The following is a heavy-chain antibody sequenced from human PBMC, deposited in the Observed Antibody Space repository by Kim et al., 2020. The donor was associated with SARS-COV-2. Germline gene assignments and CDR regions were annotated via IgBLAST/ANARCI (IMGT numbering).Heavy chain of an antibody. CDR2: ISSTGKTL. Sequence: GGSLRLSCVASEFSFSDYYMSWIRQAPGKGLEWVSYISSTGKTLDYADSVKGRFTISRDIASNSLYLHMNSLRAEDTAVYYCARRITFGGAQAVWGPGAT. CDR3: ARRITFGGAQAV. D-gene: IGHD3-16*01. CDR1: EFSFSDYY. V-gene: IGHV3-11*04. J-gene: IGHJ6*02.